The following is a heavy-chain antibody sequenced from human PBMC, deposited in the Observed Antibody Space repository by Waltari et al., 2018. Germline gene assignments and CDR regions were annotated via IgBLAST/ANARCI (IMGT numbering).Heavy chain of an antibody. CDR1: GGSLSAFY. CDR2: IYDIWTT. Sequence: QVRRQQSGPGLVKPSETLSVTSTVSGGSLSAFYWSWIGKTPGTGLEWIAVIYDIWTTKYKHSLKIRVTISVDTYNNRFTLKLGPATAADTALYYCARGTPSVYHYMDVWGKGTTVIVSS. V-gene: IGHV4-59*01. J-gene: IGHJ6*03. CDR3: ARGTPSVYHYMDV.